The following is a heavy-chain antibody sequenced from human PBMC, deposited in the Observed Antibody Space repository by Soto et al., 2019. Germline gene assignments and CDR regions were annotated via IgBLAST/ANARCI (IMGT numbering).Heavy chain of an antibody. J-gene: IGHJ4*02. Sequence: EVQLLESGGGLVQPGGSLRLSCAASGFTFSNYAMNWDRQAPGKGLEWVSAISNSFSDGNTHYADSVKGRFTISRDNDKNTVFLEMNSLRAEDTAVYYCAKVFSPEGGNYFDYWGQGTLVTVSS. CDR3: AKVFSPEGGNYFDY. V-gene: IGHV3-23*01. CDR2: ISNSFSDGNT. CDR1: GFTFSNYA.